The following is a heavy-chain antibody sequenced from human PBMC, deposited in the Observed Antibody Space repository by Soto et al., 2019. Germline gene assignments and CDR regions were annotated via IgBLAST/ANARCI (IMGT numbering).Heavy chain of an antibody. J-gene: IGHJ1*01. V-gene: IGHV3-21*05. CDR2: IDVTGSFT. CDR3: TRDMWESGGTWESKH. Sequence: GGSLRLSCVASGFMFSNYGMNWVREAPGKGLEWVSNIDVTGSFTQYADSVRGRFTVSRDDAKNSLFLQMGSLRADDAAVYYCTRDMWESGGTWESKHWGQGILVTVSS. D-gene: IGHD1-26*01. CDR1: GFMFSNYG.